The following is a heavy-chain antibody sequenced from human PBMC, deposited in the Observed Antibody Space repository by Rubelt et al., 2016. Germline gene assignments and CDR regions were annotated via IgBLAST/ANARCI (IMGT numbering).Heavy chain of an antibody. V-gene: IGHV4-34*01. D-gene: IGHD6-13*01. CDR1: GGSFSGYY. Sequence: QVQLQQWGAGLLKPSETLSLTCAVYGGSFSGYYWSWIRQPPGKGLEWIGEINHSGSTNYNPSLKSRVTISVDTSKNHFSLKLSSVTAADTAVYYCARGRIAAAGTCDYWGQGTLVTVSS. J-gene: IGHJ4*02. CDR2: INHSGST. CDR3: ARGRIAAAGTCDY.